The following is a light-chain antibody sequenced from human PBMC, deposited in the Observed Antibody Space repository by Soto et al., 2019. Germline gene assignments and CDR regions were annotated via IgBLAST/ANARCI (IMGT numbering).Light chain of an antibody. J-gene: IGKJ4*01. CDR2: GAS. V-gene: IGKV1-39*01. CDR3: QQCFSSTFLT. CDR1: QNIGTF. Sequence: DIQMTQSPSSLSASVGDRVTITCRASQNIGTFLNWYQQKPGKAPKLLIYGASNLSTGVPSTFSGSGSGTDFTLTISSLQPDDFATYHCQQCFSSTFLTIGGGTKVEIK.